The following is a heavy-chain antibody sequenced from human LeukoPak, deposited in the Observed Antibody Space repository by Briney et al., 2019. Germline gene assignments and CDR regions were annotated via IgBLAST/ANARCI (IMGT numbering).Heavy chain of an antibody. D-gene: IGHD6-13*01. V-gene: IGHV3-43D*04. CDR1: GFIFNYYA. CDR3: AKDRVSSSWYGHYYYYMDV. Sequence: GGSLRLSCAASGFIFNYYAMHWVRQAPGKGLEWVSLISWDGGSTYNAYSVKGRFTFSRDNRKNSLYLQMNSLRAEDTALYNCAKDRVSSSWYGHYYYYMDVWGKGTTVTVSS. J-gene: IGHJ6*03. CDR2: ISWDGGST.